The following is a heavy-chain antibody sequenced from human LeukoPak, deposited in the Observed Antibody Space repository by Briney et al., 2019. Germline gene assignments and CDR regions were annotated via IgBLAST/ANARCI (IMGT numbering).Heavy chain of an antibody. V-gene: IGHV4-61*02. J-gene: IGHJ4*02. D-gene: IGHD3-3*01. CDR2: IYSSGST. CDR3: ARGPVFERLRN. Sequence: PSQTLSLTCTVSGDSINSGGSYWSWIRQPAGKELEWIGRIYSSGSTNYNPSLKSRVTISVDTSKNQFSLKLSSVTAADTAVYYCARGPVFERLRNWGQGTLVTVSS. CDR1: GDSINSGGSY.